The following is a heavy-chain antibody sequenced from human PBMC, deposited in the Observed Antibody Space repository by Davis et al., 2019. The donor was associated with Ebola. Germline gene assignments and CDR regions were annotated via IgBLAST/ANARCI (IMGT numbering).Heavy chain of an antibody. CDR1: GFTFSSYG. V-gene: IGHV3-30*03. CDR3: ARATVEREFTYGYLDY. J-gene: IGHJ4*02. D-gene: IGHD5-18*01. CDR2: ISYDGSNK. Sequence: GESLKISCAASGFTFSSYGMHWVRQAPGKGLEWVAVISYDGSNKYYADSVKGRFTISRDNSKNTLYLQMDSLTAEDTALYYCARATVEREFTYGYLDYWGQGTLVTVSS.